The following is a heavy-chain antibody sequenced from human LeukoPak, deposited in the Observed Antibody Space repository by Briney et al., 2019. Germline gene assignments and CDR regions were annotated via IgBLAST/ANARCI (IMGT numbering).Heavy chain of an antibody. Sequence: ASVKVSCKASGCTFTSYGISWVRQAPGQGLEWMGWISAYNGNTNYAQKFQGRVTMTRDTSTSTIYMELSSLRSEDTAVYYCATEVGATDYWGQGTLVTVSS. D-gene: IGHD1-26*01. V-gene: IGHV1-18*01. CDR2: ISAYNGNT. J-gene: IGHJ4*02. CDR3: ATEVGATDY. CDR1: GCTFTSYG.